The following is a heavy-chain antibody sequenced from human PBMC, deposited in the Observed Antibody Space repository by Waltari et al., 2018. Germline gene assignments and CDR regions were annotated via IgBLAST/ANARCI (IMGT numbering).Heavy chain of an antibody. V-gene: IGHV4-39*07. J-gene: IGHJ6*02. D-gene: IGHD6-13*01. Sequence: QLQLQESGPGLVKPSETLSLTCTVSGGSISSSSYYWGWIRQPPGKGLEWIGSIYYRGRTYFYPSLKLRVTISVDTSKNLFSLKLSSVTAADTAVYYCAREGRDSSSWYWGYYYGMDVWGQGTTVTVSS. CDR3: AREGRDSSSWYWGYYYGMDV. CDR2: IYYRGRT. CDR1: GGSISSSSYY.